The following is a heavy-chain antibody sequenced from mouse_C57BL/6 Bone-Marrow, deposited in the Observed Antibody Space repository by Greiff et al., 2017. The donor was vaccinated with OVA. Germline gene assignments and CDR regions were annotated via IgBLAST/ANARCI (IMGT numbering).Heavy chain of an antibody. CDR2: ISNGGGST. Sequence: EVQLLESGGGLVQPGGSLKLSCAASGFTFSDFYMYWIRQTPEKSLEWVAYISNGGGSTYYPDTVKGRFTISRDTANNTLYLQMSRLKSEDTAMYYCARLDAMDYWGQGTAVTVSS. CDR1: GFTFSDFY. CDR3: ARLDAMDY. J-gene: IGHJ4*01. V-gene: IGHV5-12*01.